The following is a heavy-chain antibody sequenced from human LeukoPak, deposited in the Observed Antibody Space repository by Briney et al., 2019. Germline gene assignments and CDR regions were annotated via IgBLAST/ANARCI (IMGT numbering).Heavy chain of an antibody. CDR1: GGTFSSYA. V-gene: IGHV1-69*05. CDR3: AVKRTGGGDYYYYYYYYMDV. Sequence: SVKVSCKASGGTFSSYAISWVRQAPGQGLEWMGGIIPIFGTANYAQKFQDRVTITTDESTSTAYMELSSLRSEDTAVYYCAVKRTGGGDYYYYYYYYMDVWGKGTTVTVSS. J-gene: IGHJ6*03. CDR2: IIPIFGTA. D-gene: IGHD2-21*02.